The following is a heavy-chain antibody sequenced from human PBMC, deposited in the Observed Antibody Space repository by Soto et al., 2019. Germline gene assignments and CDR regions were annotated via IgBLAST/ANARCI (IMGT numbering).Heavy chain of an antibody. CDR3: ARDLRYSGYDPGYFDY. V-gene: IGHV1-69*13. CDR2: IIPIFGTA. CDR1: GGTFSSYA. J-gene: IGHJ4*02. Sequence: SVKVSCKASGGTFSSYAISWVRQAPGQGLEWMGGIIPIFGTANYAQKFQGRVTITADESTSTAYMELSSLRSEDTAVYYCARDLRYSGYDPGYFDYWGQGTLVTVSS. D-gene: IGHD5-12*01.